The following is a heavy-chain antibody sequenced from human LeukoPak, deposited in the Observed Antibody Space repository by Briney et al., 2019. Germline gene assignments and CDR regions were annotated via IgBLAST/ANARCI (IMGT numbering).Heavy chain of an antibody. D-gene: IGHD2-2*01. CDR2: ISSSGSTI. Sequence: GGSLRLSCAASGFTFSDYYMSWIRQAPGKGLEWVSYISSSGSTIYYADSVKGRFTISRDNAKNSLYLQMNSLRAEDTAVYYCASDLWADTVVVPAALYYYYGMDVWGQGTTVTVSS. J-gene: IGHJ6*02. V-gene: IGHV3-11*01. CDR3: ASDLWADTVVVPAALYYYYGMDV. CDR1: GFTFSDYY.